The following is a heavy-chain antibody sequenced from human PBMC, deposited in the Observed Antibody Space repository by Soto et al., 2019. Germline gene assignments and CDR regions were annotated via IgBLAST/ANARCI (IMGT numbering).Heavy chain of an antibody. CDR2: VTADGGT. J-gene: IGHJ3*02. CDR3: APHVCCGGGSCKYVAFAI. V-gene: IGHV3-23*01. Sequence: EVQVLESGGGLVQPGGSLRLSCEGSGFTVSSHAMTWIRQAPGKGPEWVSTVTADGGTYYADSVKGRFAMSRDTSENTFYLKRNSLGAEDTAVFFWAPHVCCGGGSCKYVAFAIGGKGTMVPFSS. D-gene: IGHD2-21*01. CDR1: GFTVSSHA.